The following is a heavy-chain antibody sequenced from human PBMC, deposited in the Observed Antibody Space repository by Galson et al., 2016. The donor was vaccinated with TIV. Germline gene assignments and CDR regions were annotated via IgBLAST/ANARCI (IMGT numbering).Heavy chain of an antibody. CDR1: GYTLSSYS. Sequence: SVKVSCKASGYTLSSYSISWVRQAPGQGLEWMGWISGYNGNKNYAQKFQDRVTMTTDTSTNTAYMELRSRRSDDTAVYYCARVPTKTFDFWSGFDNSFCMDVWGKGTTVTVSS. CDR3: ARVPTKTFDFWSGFDNSFCMDV. CDR2: ISGYNGNK. V-gene: IGHV1-18*01. J-gene: IGHJ6*04. D-gene: IGHD3-3*01.